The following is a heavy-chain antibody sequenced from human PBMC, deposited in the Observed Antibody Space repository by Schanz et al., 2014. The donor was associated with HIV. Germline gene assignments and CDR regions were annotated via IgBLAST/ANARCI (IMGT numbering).Heavy chain of an antibody. J-gene: IGHJ6*02. CDR2: ISLSSGTK. CDR3: ARDWMHYDFWGGMDV. V-gene: IGHV3-48*01. CDR1: GFTFSHTW. D-gene: IGHD3-3*01. Sequence: VRLVESGGGVVQPGGSLRLSCAASGFTFSHTWMSWVRQAPGKGLEWIAHISLSSGTKYNADSVKGRFTISRDNAKASVYLQMNSLRADDTAIYFCARDWMHYDFWGGMDVWGQGTTVTVSS.